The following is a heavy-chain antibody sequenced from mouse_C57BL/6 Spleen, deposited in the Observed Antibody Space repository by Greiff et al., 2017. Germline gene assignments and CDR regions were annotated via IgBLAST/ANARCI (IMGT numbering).Heavy chain of an antibody. J-gene: IGHJ3*01. CDR2: IRLKSDNYAT. CDR1: GFTFSNYW. Sequence: EVQLVESGGGLVQPGGSMKLSCVASGFTFSNYWMNWVRQSPEKGLEWVAQIRLKSDNYATHYAESVKGRFTISREESKSSVYLQMNNLRAEDTEIYYCTGGRFAYWGQGTLVTVSA. D-gene: IGHD3-3*01. V-gene: IGHV6-3*01. CDR3: TGGRFAY.